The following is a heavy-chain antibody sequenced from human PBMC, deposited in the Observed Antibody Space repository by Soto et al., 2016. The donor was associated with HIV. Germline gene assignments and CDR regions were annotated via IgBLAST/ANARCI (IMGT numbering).Heavy chain of an antibody. V-gene: IGHV3-66*01. D-gene: IGHD3-16*02. CDR3: AREGVWGSYRPYYFDH. Sequence: EVQVVESGGGLVQPGGSLRLSCAASGFTVSHNYMSWVRQAPGKGLEWVSVIYSGGSRYYSDSVRGRFTISRDNSKNTVYLQMNSLRAEDTAVYYCAREGVWGSYRPYYFDHWGQGTLVTSPQ. CDR2: IYSGGSR. CDR1: GFTVSHNY. J-gene: IGHJ4*02.